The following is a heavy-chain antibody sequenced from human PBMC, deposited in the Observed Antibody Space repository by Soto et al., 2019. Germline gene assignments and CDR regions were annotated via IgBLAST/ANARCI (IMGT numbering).Heavy chain of an antibody. CDR3: ARKSGGYGYYYYGMDV. CDR2: INSDGSRT. Sequence: EVQLVESGGGLVQPGGSLSLSCPPSEFTFSTYWMHWVRQPPGKGLVWVSRINSDGSRTSYADSVKARFTISRDNAKNTLYLQMNSLRAEDTAVYYCARKSGGYGYYYYGMDVWGQGTTVTVSS. CDR1: EFTFSTYW. D-gene: IGHD5-18*01. J-gene: IGHJ6*02. V-gene: IGHV3-74*01.